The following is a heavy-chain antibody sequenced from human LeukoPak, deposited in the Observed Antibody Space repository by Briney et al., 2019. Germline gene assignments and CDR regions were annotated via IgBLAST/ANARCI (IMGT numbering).Heavy chain of an antibody. Sequence: GGSLRLSCAASGFTFSSYSMNWVRQASGKGLEWDSSITSSSSYIYYADSVKGRFTISRDNAKNSLYLQMNSLRAEDTAVYYCARHVVGVAFDYWGQGTLVTVSS. CDR2: ITSSSSYI. J-gene: IGHJ4*02. D-gene: IGHD3-22*01. CDR1: GFTFSSYS. CDR3: ARHVVGVAFDY. V-gene: IGHV3-21*01.